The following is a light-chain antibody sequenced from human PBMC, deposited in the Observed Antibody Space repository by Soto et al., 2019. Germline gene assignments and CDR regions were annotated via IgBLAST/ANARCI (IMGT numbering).Light chain of an antibody. Sequence: SYELTQPPSVSVSPGQTASITCSGDKLGDKYACWYQQKPGQSPVLVIYQDSKRPSGIPERFSGSNSGNTATLTISGTQAMDEADHYCQAWDSSTPYVFGPGTKVTVL. V-gene: IGLV3-1*01. CDR1: KLGDKY. CDR3: QAWDSSTPYV. J-gene: IGLJ1*01. CDR2: QDS.